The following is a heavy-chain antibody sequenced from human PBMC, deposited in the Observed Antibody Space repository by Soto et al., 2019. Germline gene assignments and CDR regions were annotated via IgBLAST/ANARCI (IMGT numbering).Heavy chain of an antibody. Sequence: EVQLVESGGGLIQPGGSLRLSCAASGFTVSSNYMSWVRQAPGKGLEWVSVIYSGGSTYYAASVKGRFTISRDNSKNTLYLQMNSLRAEDTAVYYCARDRAVAGTIGRAYWGQGTLVTVSS. J-gene: IGHJ4*02. CDR1: GFTVSSNY. CDR3: ARDRAVAGTIGRAY. CDR2: IYSGGST. D-gene: IGHD6-19*01. V-gene: IGHV3-53*01.